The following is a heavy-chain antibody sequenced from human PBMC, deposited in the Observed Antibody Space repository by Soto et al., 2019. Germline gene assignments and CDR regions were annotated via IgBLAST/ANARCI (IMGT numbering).Heavy chain of an antibody. J-gene: IGHJ4*02. Sequence: GGSLRLSCAASGFSFSVYWMSWVRQSPGKGLEWVANIKQDGSEKYYVDSVRGRFTISRDNANNSLYLQTNSLRAEDTAVYYCATTSGGFFDNWGQGTRVTVS. D-gene: IGHD1-1*01. CDR2: IKQDGSEK. V-gene: IGHV3-7*05. CDR3: ATTSGGFFDN. CDR1: GFSFSVYW.